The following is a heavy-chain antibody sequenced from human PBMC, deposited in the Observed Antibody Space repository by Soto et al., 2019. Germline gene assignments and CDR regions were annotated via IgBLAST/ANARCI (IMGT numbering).Heavy chain of an antibody. CDR3: AREEGRWYSSSWYSGYFDY. V-gene: IGHV4-31*03. CDR1: GGSISSGGYY. D-gene: IGHD6-13*01. CDR2: IYYSGST. Sequence: QVQLQESGPGLVKPSQTLSLTCTVSGGSISSGGYYWSWIRQHPGKGLEWIGYIYYSGSTYYNPALRRRVVLSVDTSKNQFSLKLSSVTAADTAVYYCAREEGRWYSSSWYSGYFDYWGQGTLVTVSS. J-gene: IGHJ4*02.